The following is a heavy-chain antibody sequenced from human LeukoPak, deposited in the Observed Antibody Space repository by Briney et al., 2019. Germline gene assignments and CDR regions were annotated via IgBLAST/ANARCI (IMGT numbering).Heavy chain of an antibody. CDR2: IYSGGST. Sequence: PGGSLRLSCAASGFTVSGNYMSWVRQAPGKGLKWVSIIYSGGSTFYADSVKGRFTISRDNSKNTLYLQMNSLRAEDTAVYYCARDPTIAAALCYYFDYWGQGTLVTVSS. CDR3: ARDPTIAAALCYYFDY. V-gene: IGHV3-53*05. D-gene: IGHD6-13*01. CDR1: GFTVSGNY. J-gene: IGHJ4*02.